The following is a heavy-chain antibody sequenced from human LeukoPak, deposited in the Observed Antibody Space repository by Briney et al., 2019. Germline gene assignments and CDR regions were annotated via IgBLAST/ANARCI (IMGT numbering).Heavy chain of an antibody. CDR1: GGSISSYY. CDR2: IYTSGST. Sequence: SETLSLTCTVSGGSISSYYWSWIRQPAGKGLEWIGRIYTSGSTNYNPSLKSRVTMSVDTSKNQFSLKLSSVTAADTAAYYCARVAEYCSSTSCYEEYYYYYMNVWGKGTTVTVSS. V-gene: IGHV4-4*07. D-gene: IGHD2-2*01. CDR3: ARVAEYCSSTSCYEEYYYYYMNV. J-gene: IGHJ6*03.